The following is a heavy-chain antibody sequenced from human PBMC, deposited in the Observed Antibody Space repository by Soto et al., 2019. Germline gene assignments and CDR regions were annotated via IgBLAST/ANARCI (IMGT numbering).Heavy chain of an antibody. Sequence: GGSLRLSCAASGFTFSSYWMHWVRQAPGKGLGWVSRINSDGSSTSYADSVKGRFTISRDNAKNTLYLQMNSLRAEDTAVYYCARDGPETDYYDSSGPQGFDYWGQGTLVTSPQ. CDR2: INSDGSST. V-gene: IGHV3-74*01. CDR3: ARDGPETDYYDSSGPQGFDY. J-gene: IGHJ4*02. D-gene: IGHD3-22*01. CDR1: GFTFSSYW.